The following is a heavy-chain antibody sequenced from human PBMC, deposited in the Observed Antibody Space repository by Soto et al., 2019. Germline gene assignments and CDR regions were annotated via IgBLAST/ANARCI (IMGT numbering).Heavy chain of an antibody. J-gene: IGHJ4*02. CDR3: ARDRAAGGY. CDR2: ISSGGDTI. Sequence: VGSLRLSCAASGFTFSSYEMNWVRQAPGKGLEWVAYISSGGDTIHYADSVRGRFTVSRDNARNPLSLQMNTLRVEDTALYYCARDRAAGGYWGQGTLVTVSS. D-gene: IGHD6-13*01. V-gene: IGHV3-48*03. CDR1: GFTFSSYE.